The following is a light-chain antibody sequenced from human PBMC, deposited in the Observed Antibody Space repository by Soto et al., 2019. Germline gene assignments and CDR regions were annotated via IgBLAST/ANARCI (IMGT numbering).Light chain of an antibody. V-gene: IGKV3D-15*01. CDR2: GAS. Sequence: DIGLTESAGTLSVSPRARFTLSCRATQSISINLAWYQHKPGQAPRLLIHGASTRATGIPARISGSGSGTEFTLTISSLQSEDFAVYYCQQFRNWQWTFGQGTKVDIK. J-gene: IGKJ1*01. CDR1: QSISIN. CDR3: QQFRNWQWT.